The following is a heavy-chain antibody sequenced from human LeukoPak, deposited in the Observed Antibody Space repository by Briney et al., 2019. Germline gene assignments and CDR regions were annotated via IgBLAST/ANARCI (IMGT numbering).Heavy chain of an antibody. J-gene: IGHJ4*01. Sequence: GGSLRLSCAASGFIFSHYGMHWVRQAPGKGLEWVAVIWSDGGNRFYAGSVKGRFTISRDNAQNTVFLKMNSLSAEDTAMYYCARDAQRGFDYSNSLRYWGHGTLVTVSS. CDR1: GFIFSHYG. D-gene: IGHD4-11*01. V-gene: IGHV3-33*01. CDR2: IWSDGGNR. CDR3: ARDAQRGFDYSNSLRY.